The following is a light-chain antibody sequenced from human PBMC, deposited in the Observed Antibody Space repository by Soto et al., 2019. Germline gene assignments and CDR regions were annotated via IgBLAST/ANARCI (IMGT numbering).Light chain of an antibody. Sequence: EIVLTQSPATLSLSPGERATLSCRASQSVSSYLAWYQQKPGQAPRLLIYDASNRATGTPARFSGSGSGTDFTLTSSILEPEDFAVYYCQQRSNWPPTFGQGTKLEIK. V-gene: IGKV3-11*01. CDR2: DAS. CDR3: QQRSNWPPT. CDR1: QSVSSY. J-gene: IGKJ2*01.